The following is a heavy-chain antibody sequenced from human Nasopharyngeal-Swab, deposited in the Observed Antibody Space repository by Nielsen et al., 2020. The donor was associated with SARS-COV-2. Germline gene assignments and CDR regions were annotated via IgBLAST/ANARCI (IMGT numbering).Heavy chain of an antibody. Sequence: ASVKVSCKASGYTFTSYGISWVRQAPGQGLEWMGWISAYNGNTNYAQKLQGRVTMTTDTSTSTAYMELSSLRSEDTAVYYCARGLSEYSSSSDVSGYYYGMDVWGQGTTVTVSS. CDR3: ARGLSEYSSSSDVSGYYYGMDV. CDR2: ISAYNGNT. V-gene: IGHV1-18*04. CDR1: GYTFTSYG. D-gene: IGHD6-6*01. J-gene: IGHJ6*02.